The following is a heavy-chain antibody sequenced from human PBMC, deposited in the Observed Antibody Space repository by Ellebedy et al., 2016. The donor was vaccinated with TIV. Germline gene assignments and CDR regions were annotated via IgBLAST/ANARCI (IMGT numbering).Heavy chain of an antibody. D-gene: IGHD2-2*01. CDR1: GFTFSSYG. CDR3: AKDVWVGNIVVVPAASDY. Sequence: GESLKISXAASGFTFSSYGMHWVRQAPGKGLEWVAVISYDGSNKYYADSVKGRFTISRDNSKNTLYLQMNSLRAEDTAVYYCAKDVWVGNIVVVPAASDYWGQGILVTVSS. V-gene: IGHV3-30*18. CDR2: ISYDGSNK. J-gene: IGHJ4*02.